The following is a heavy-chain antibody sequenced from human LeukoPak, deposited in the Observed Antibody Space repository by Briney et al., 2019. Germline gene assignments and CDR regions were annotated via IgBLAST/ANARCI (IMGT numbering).Heavy chain of an antibody. CDR3: AKEARLLWFGDRLEN. J-gene: IGHJ4*02. CDR2: ISYDGSNK. CDR1: GFTFSNYG. D-gene: IGHD3-10*01. Sequence: GGSLRLSCAASGFTFSNYGMHWVHQAPGKGLEWVAVISYDGSNKYYADSVKGRFTISRDNSKNTLYLQMNSLRAEDTAVYSCAKEARLLWFGDRLENWGQGTLVTVSS. V-gene: IGHV3-30*18.